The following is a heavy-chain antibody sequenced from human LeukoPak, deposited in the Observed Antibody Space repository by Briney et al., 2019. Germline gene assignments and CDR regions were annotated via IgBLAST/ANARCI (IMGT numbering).Heavy chain of an antibody. CDR3: ARGGDSSSRYFDL. D-gene: IGHD6-6*01. Sequence: SETLSLTCAVYGGSFSGYYWSWIRQPPGKGLEWIGEINHSGSTNHNPSLKSRVTISVDTSKNQFSLKLSSVTAADTAVYYCARGGDSSSRYFDLWGRGTLVTVSS. CDR2: INHSGST. CDR1: GGSFSGYY. J-gene: IGHJ2*01. V-gene: IGHV4-34*01.